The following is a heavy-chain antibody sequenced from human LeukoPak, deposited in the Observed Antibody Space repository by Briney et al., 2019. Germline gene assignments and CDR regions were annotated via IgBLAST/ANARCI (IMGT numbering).Heavy chain of an antibody. D-gene: IGHD2-2*01. CDR1: GFTFSSYA. CDR2: ITLSGGST. CDR3: AKRGNPAVGHHYLDV. V-gene: IGHV3-23*01. J-gene: IGHJ6*03. Sequence: QPGGSLRLSCAASGFTFSSYAMSWVRQAPGKGLEWVSSITLSGGSTFYADSVKGRFTISRDNSKNTLYLQMNSLGAEDTAVYYCAKRGNPAVGHHYLDVWGEGTTVSVSS.